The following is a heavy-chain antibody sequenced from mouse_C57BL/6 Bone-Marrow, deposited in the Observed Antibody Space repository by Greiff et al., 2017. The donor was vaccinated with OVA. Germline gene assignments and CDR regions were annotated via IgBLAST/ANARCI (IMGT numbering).Heavy chain of an antibody. CDR2: ISSGGSYT. Sequence: EVQLVESGGDLVKPGGSLKLSCAASGFTFSSYGMSWVRQTPDKRLEWVATISSGGSYTYYTDSVKGRFTISRDKAKNTLYLQMSSLKSEDTAMYYCSRHYDGSSPDYWGQGTTLTVSS. D-gene: IGHD1-1*01. J-gene: IGHJ2*01. CDR3: SRHYDGSSPDY. CDR1: GFTFSSYG. V-gene: IGHV5-6*01.